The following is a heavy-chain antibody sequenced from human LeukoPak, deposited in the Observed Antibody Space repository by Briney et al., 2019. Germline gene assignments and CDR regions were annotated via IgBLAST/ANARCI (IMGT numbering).Heavy chain of an antibody. J-gene: IGHJ6*02. Sequence: KASETLSLTCTVSGGSISSYYWSWIRQPAGKGLEWIGRIYPSGSPNYNPSLKSRVTMSVDTSKNQFSLKLSSVTAADTAVYYCAREAGRITMVRETYYYYYYGMDVWGQGTTVTVSS. CDR3: AREAGRITMVRETYYYYYYGMDV. CDR1: GGSISSYY. D-gene: IGHD3-10*01. V-gene: IGHV4-4*07. CDR2: IYPSGSP.